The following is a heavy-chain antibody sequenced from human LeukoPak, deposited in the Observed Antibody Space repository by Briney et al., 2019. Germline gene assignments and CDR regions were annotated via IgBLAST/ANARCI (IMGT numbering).Heavy chain of an antibody. Sequence: GRSLRLSCAASGFTFSSYAMHWVRQAPGKGLEWVAVISYDGSNKYYADSVKGRFTISRDNSKNTLYLQMSSLRAEDTAVYYCAKLSVLTGYSQFGYWGQGTLVTVSS. CDR2: ISYDGSNK. D-gene: IGHD3-9*01. CDR3: AKLSVLTGYSQFGY. J-gene: IGHJ4*02. V-gene: IGHV3-30-3*02. CDR1: GFTFSSYA.